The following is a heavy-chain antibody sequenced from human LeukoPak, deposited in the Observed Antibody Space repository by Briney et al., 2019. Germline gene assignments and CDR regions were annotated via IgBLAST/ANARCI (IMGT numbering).Heavy chain of an antibody. J-gene: IGHJ4*02. CDR2: INPSGGST. CDR3: ASGWPIMYFDY. Sequence: ASVKVSCKASGYTLTSYYMHWVRQAPGQGLEWMGIINPSGGSTSYAQKFQGRVTMTRDTSTSTVYMELSSLRSEDTAVYYCASGWPIMYFDYWGQGTLVTVSS. V-gene: IGHV1-46*01. D-gene: IGHD2-15*01. CDR1: GYTLTSYY.